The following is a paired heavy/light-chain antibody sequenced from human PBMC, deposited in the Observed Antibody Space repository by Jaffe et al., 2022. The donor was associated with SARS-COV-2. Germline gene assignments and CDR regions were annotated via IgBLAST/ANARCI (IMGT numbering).Heavy chain of an antibody. Sequence: EVQLVESGGGLVQPGGSLRLSCAASGFILSDHYMDWVRQAPGKGLEWVARSRTKARSYTTDYAASVKGRFTISRDDSKNSLYLQMNSLKTEDTAVYYCARVGITTWLFDLWGRGTLVTVSS. CDR1: GFILSDHY. D-gene: IGHD3-22*01. CDR2: SRTKARSYTT. CDR3: ARVGITTWLFDL. V-gene: IGHV3-72*01. J-gene: IGHJ2*01.
Light chain of an antibody. CDR1: QDFNNN. Sequence: DVQMTQSPSSLSASLGDRVTITCRASQDFNNNLAWFQQKPGKAPKSLIYGASSLQSGVPSRFSGSGSGTDFTLTISGLQPEDFATYYCQQYNAYPLTFGGGTKVEI. J-gene: IGKJ4*01. V-gene: IGKV1-16*01. CDR2: GAS. CDR3: QQYNAYPLT.